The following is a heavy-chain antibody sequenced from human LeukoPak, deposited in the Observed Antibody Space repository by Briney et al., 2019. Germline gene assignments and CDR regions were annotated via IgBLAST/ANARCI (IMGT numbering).Heavy chain of an antibody. D-gene: IGHD1-26*01. V-gene: IGHV1-24*01. CDR2: FDPEVGET. CDR1: GYTLTALS. CDR3: AKEEGGATTRGFDI. Sequence: ASVKVSCNVFGYTLTALSMHWVRQAPGNGRGWMGGFDPEVGETIYAQKFQGRVTMTEDTSTDTAYMELSSLRSEATAVYYCAKEEGGATTRGFDIWRQRTIVTVSS. J-gene: IGHJ3*02.